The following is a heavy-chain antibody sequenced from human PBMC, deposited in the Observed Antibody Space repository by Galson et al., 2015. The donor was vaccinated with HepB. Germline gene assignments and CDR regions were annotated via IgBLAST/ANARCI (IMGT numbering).Heavy chain of an antibody. CDR2: ISSSRSSI. D-gene: IGHD6-13*01. J-gene: IGHJ4*02. CDR3: ASGKGQLAPLDY. Sequence: LRLSCAASGFTFSTYSMNWVRQAPGKGLEWVSSISSSRSSIYYADSVKGRFTISRDNAKNSLYLQMNSLRAEDTALYYCASGKGQLAPLDYWGQGTLVTVSS. CDR1: GFTFSTYS. V-gene: IGHV3-21*01.